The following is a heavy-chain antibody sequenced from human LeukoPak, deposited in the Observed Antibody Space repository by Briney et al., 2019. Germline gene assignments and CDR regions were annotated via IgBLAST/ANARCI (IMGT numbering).Heavy chain of an antibody. CDR3: AKDGRGSWALDFDY. D-gene: IGHD2-15*01. J-gene: IGHJ4*02. Sequence: PGGSLRLSCAASGCTFSSYAMSWVRQPPGKGLEWVSAISGGGGSTYYADSVKGRFTLSRDNSKNTLYLQMNSLRAEETAVYYCAKDGRGSWALDFDYWGQGTLVTVSS. V-gene: IGHV3-23*01. CDR2: ISGGGGST. CDR1: GCTFSSYA.